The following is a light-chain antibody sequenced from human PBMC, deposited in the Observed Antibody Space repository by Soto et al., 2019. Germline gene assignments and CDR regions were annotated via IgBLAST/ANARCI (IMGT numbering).Light chain of an antibody. CDR2: DVS. CDR3: SSYTSSSTLVV. CDR1: SSDVGGYNY. Sequence: QSVLTQPASVSGSPGKSITISCTGTSSDVGGYNYVSWYQQHPGKAPKLMIYDVSNRPSGVSNRFSGSKSGNTAPLTISGLQAEDEADYYCSSYTSSSTLVVFGGGTKLTVL. J-gene: IGLJ2*01. V-gene: IGLV2-14*01.